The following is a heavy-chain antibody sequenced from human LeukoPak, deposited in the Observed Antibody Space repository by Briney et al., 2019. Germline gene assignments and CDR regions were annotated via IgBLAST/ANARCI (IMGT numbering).Heavy chain of an antibody. CDR2: ISSSGSTI. CDR3: AKDINYDYVWGSYRD. D-gene: IGHD3-16*02. V-gene: IGHV3-11*01. Sequence: GGSLRLSCAASGFTFSDYYMSWIRQAPGKGLEWVSYISSSGSTIYYADSVKGRFTISRDNVKKSLYLQMNSLRAEDTALYYCAKDINYDYVWGSYRDWGQGTLVTVSP. J-gene: IGHJ4*02. CDR1: GFTFSDYY.